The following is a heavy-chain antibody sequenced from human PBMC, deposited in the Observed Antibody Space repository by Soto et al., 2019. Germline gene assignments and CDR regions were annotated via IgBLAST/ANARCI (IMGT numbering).Heavy chain of an antibody. CDR3: ARVLSIAAPHWFDP. Sequence: GASVKVSCKASGYTFTSYGVSWVLQAPGQGLEWMGWISAYNGNTNYAQKLQGRVTMTTDTSTSTAYMELRSLRSDDTAVYYCARVLSIAAPHWFDPWGQGTLVTVSS. CDR1: GYTFTSYG. V-gene: IGHV1-18*01. J-gene: IGHJ5*02. D-gene: IGHD6-6*01. CDR2: ISAYNGNT.